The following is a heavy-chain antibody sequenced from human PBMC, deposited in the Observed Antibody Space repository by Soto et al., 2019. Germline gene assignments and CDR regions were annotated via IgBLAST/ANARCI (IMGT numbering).Heavy chain of an antibody. D-gene: IGHD3-22*01. CDR2: ISYDGSNK. J-gene: IGHJ6*02. CDR3: AKDPKPLYYYDSSVGMDV. CDR1: GFTFSSYG. Sequence: QVQLVESGGGVVQPGRSLRLSCAASGFTFSSYGMHWVRQAPGKGLEWVAVISYDGSNKYYADSVKGRFTISRDNSKNTLYLQMNSLRDEDTAVYYCAKDPKPLYYYDSSVGMDVWGQGTTVTVSS. V-gene: IGHV3-30*18.